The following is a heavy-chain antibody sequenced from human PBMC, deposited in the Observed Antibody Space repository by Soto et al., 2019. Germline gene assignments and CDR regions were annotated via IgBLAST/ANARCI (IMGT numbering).Heavy chain of an antibody. CDR1: GYAFTSHH. J-gene: IGHJ4*02. CDR2: ISAYNGNT. CDR3: ARDPQIFDH. V-gene: IGHV1-18*01. Sequence: ASVKVSCKASGYAFTSHHIHWVRQAPGQGLEWMGWISAYNGNTKYAQKFQGRVTMTTDTSTSTAYMELRSLRSDDTAVYYCARDPQIFDHWGQGTLVTVSS.